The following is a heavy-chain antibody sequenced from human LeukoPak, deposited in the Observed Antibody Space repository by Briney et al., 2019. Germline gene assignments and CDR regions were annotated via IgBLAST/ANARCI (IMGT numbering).Heavy chain of an antibody. J-gene: IGHJ4*02. CDR1: GYTFTSNY. CDR2: ISPSGGST. Sequence: ASVKVSCKAFGYTFTSNYMHWVRQAPGQGPEWMGVISPSGGSTTYAQKFQGRVTLTRDMSTSTAYMELSSLRSEDTAVYYCARDLDSRGNFDYLGQGTLVTVSS. CDR3: ARDLDSRGNFDY. D-gene: IGHD3-22*01. V-gene: IGHV1-46*01.